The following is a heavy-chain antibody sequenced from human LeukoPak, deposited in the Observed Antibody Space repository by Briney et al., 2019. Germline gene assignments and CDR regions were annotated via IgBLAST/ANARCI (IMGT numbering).Heavy chain of an antibody. D-gene: IGHD3-3*01. V-gene: IGHV3-21*01. CDR2: VSTGSNYI. J-gene: IGHJ3*02. CDR1: GFTFSSYS. CDR3: ARVFRPSHTVFIIRGAFDI. Sequence: GGSLRLSCTASGFTFSSYSLNWVRQAPGKGLEWVSSVSTGSNYIYYADSVKGRFTISRDNDKNSLYLQMNSLRVEDTAVYYCARVFRPSHTVFIIRGAFDIWGQGTMVTVSS.